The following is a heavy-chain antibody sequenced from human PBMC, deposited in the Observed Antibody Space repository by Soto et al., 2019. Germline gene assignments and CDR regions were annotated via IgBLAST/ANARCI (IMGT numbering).Heavy chain of an antibody. Sequence: GASVKVSCKASGYTFTSYAMHWVRQAPGQRLEWMGWINAGNGNTKYSQKFQGRVTITRDTSASTVYMELSSLRSEGTAVYYCARECSTTPYYKFDYWGQGTLVTVSS. CDR1: GYTFTSYA. D-gene: IGHD1-1*01. J-gene: IGHJ4*02. CDR2: INAGNGNT. CDR3: ARECSTTPYYKFDY. V-gene: IGHV1-3*01.